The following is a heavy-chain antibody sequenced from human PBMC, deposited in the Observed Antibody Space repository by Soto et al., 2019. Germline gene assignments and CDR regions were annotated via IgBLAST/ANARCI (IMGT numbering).Heavy chain of an antibody. CDR1: GFTFSGYA. V-gene: IGHV3-23*01. Sequence: EVQLLESGGGLVQPGESLRLSCAASGFTFSGYAMSWVRQAPGEGLDWVSTVSSVGDFTDNADSVEGRFINSRDNSRNSLYLQMNSLRVEDTAVYYCARRVSEYYDNSDPGWHFDLWGRGTLVTVVS. CDR3: ARRVSEYYDNSDPGWHFDL. CDR2: VSSVGDFT. J-gene: IGHJ2*01. D-gene: IGHD3-22*01.